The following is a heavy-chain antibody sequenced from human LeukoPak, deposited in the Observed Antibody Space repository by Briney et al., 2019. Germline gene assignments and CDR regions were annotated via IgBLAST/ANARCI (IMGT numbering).Heavy chain of an antibody. D-gene: IGHD6-13*01. V-gene: IGHV1-69*13. CDR1: GGTFSSYA. Sequence: SVKVSCKASGGTFSSYAISWVRQAPGQGLEWMGGIIPIFGTANYAQKFQGRVTITADESTSTAYMELGSLRSEDTAVYYCARDHGIAAAALDYWGQGTLVTVSS. CDR2: IIPIFGTA. J-gene: IGHJ4*02. CDR3: ARDHGIAAAALDY.